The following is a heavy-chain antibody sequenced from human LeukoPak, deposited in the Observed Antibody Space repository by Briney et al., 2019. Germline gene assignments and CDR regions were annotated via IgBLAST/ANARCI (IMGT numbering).Heavy chain of an antibody. CDR1: GGSISSSNW. CDR2: IYHSGST. CDR3: ARGKDGSGTYYFDY. Sequence: SETLSLTCDVSGGSISSSNWWSWVRQPPGKGLEWIGEIYHSGSTNYNPSLKSRVTISVDKSKNQFSLKLSSVTAADTAVYYCARGKDGSGTYYFDYWGQGTLVTVSS. D-gene: IGHD3-10*01. V-gene: IGHV4-4*02. J-gene: IGHJ4*02.